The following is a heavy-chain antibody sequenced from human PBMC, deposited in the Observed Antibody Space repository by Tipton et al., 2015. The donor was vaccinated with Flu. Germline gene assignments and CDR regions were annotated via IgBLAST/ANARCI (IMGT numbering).Heavy chain of an antibody. CDR2: ISHTGRT. CDR1: GDSISSGYY. D-gene: IGHD3-10*01. CDR3: ARSTYYYGSGSSDY. J-gene: IGHJ4*02. V-gene: IGHV4-38-2*01. Sequence: GLVKPSETLSLTCGVSGDSISSGYYWGWIRQPPGKGLEWIGCISHTGRTYYNPSLKSRVTISVDTAKNQFSQRLNSVTASDTAVYYCARSTYYYGSGSSDYWGQGTLVTVSS.